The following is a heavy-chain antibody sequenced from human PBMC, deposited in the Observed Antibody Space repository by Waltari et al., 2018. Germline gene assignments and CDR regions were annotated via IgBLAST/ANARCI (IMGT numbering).Heavy chain of an antibody. Sequence: QVQLVQSGAEVKKPGASVKVSCKASGYTFTGYYMHWVRQAPGQGLEWMGRINPNRGGTNYAQKFQGRVTMTRETSISTAYMELSRLRSDDTAVYYCARERPSIAAAGTGYFDYWGQGTLVTVSS. J-gene: IGHJ4*02. CDR2: INPNRGGT. V-gene: IGHV1-2*06. CDR1: GYTFTGYY. CDR3: ARERPSIAAAGTGYFDY. D-gene: IGHD6-13*01.